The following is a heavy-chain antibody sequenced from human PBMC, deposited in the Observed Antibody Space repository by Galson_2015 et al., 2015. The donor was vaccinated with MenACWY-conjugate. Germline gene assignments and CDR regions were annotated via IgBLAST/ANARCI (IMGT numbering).Heavy chain of an antibody. J-gene: IGHJ4*02. Sequence: SLRLSCAASGFTFTNHALTWVRQAPGKGLEWLSSFGGSGCSTCYADSVKGRFTISRDNSKNTLYLQMNSLRVEDTAVYYCAKTINYDTSGYYWGLFDYWGQGTLVTVSS. CDR3: AKTINYDTSGYYWGLFDY. CDR2: FGGSGCST. V-gene: IGHV3-23*01. D-gene: IGHD3-22*01. CDR1: GFTFTNHA.